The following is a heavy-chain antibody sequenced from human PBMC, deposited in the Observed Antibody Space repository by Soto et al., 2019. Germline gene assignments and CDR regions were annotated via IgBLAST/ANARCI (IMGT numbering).Heavy chain of an antibody. CDR1: GYSLTSYS. D-gene: IGHD3-10*01. CDR3: SRVDPGETSPFDH. J-gene: IGHJ4*02. CDR2: IYPGDSDT. V-gene: IGHV5-51*01. Sequence: GESLTISRNGSGYSLTSYSTGWVRQMPGKGLEWMGIIYPGDSDTRYSPSFQGQVTMTRDTSTSTVYMEVSSLRSEDTAVYYCSRVDPGETSPFDHWGQGTLVTVSS.